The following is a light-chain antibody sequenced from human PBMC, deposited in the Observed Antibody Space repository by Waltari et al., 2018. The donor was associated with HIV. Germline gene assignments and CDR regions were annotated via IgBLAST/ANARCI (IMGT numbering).Light chain of an antibody. CDR3: QQANNFPHT. V-gene: IGKV1-12*01. CDR1: QVIDRD. Sequence: IQMSHSPTSISPFIGSSGTIICRASQVIDRDLAWYQQKPGKSPKLVIHHASTLQSGLSPRFRGSGSGAAFALAIDNLQLEDFATYYCQQANNFPHTFGQGT. CDR2: HAS. J-gene: IGKJ2*01.